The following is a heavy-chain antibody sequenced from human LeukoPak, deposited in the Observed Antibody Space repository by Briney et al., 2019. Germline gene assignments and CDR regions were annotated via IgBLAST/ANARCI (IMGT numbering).Heavy chain of an antibody. Sequence: KTSETLSLTCAVSGGSISSDNWWNWVRQPPGKGLEWIGEIYHSGSTSYNPSLKSRVTISVDRSKNQFSLKLTSVTAADTATYYCARDRDTAGADAFDIWGQGTMVTVSS. V-gene: IGHV4-4*02. D-gene: IGHD5-18*01. CDR1: GGSISSDNW. CDR2: IYHSGST. CDR3: ARDRDTAGADAFDI. J-gene: IGHJ3*02.